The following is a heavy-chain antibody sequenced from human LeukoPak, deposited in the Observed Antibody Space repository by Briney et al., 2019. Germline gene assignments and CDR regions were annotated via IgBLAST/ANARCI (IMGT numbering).Heavy chain of an antibody. Sequence: ASLKVSCKASGYTFTDYYMHWVRQAPGQGLEWMGWINPNSGATNFAQKFQGRVSMTRDTSISTAYMELSSLRSDDTAVYYCARADILTAYYTLDFWGQGTLVTVSS. V-gene: IGHV1-2*02. CDR1: GYTFTDYY. D-gene: IGHD3-9*01. CDR2: INPNSGAT. J-gene: IGHJ4*02. CDR3: ARADILTAYYTLDF.